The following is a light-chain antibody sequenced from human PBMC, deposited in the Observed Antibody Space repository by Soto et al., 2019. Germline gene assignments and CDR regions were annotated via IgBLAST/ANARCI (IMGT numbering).Light chain of an antibody. CDR2: KAS. CDR3: QQYNSYPGT. V-gene: IGKV1-5*03. J-gene: IGKJ1*01. CDR1: QSISSW. Sequence: DIQMTQSPSTLSASVGDRVTITCRASQSISSWLAWYQQKPGKAPKLLIYKASSLESGVPSRCSGSGSGTAFTLTISSLQPDDFATYYCQQYNSYPGTFGQGTKVEIK.